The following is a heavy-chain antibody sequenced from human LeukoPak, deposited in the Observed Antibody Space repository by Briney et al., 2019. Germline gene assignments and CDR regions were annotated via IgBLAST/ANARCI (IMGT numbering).Heavy chain of an antibody. V-gene: IGHV3-53*01. CDR3: ARAATLAGPFDY. D-gene: IGHD6-13*01. CDR2: IYSGGST. J-gene: IGHJ4*02. Sequence: QSGGSLRLSCAASGFIVSSSYMSWVRQAPRKGLEWVSTIYSGGSTYYADSVKGRFTISRDNSQNTLYLQMNSLRAEDTAVYYCARAATLAGPFDYWGQGTLVTVSA. CDR1: GFIVSSSY.